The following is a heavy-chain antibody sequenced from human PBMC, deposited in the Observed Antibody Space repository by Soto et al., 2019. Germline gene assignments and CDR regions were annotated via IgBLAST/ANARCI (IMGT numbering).Heavy chain of an antibody. CDR1: GFSLSTSGVG. CDR2: IYWDNDK. V-gene: IGHV2-5*02. Sequence: QITLKESGPTLVKPTQSLTLTCTFSGFSLSTSGVGVGWIRQPPGKALEWLALIYWDNDKRHSPSLKSRLTITKDTSKNQVVLTVTNMDPVDTATYYCSHFTTLYGLDVWGRGTTVAVSS. D-gene: IGHD3-3*01. J-gene: IGHJ6*02. CDR3: SHFTTLYGLDV.